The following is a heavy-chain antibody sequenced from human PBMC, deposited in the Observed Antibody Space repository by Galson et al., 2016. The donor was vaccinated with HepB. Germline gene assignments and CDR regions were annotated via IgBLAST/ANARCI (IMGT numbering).Heavy chain of an antibody. Sequence: SVKVSCKASGGTFSNYAISWVRQAPGQGLEWMGGIIPILVTPNYAQKFQGRVTITADESTTTAYLELTSLRSEDTAVYYCARGSEHGGYHGAFDIWGQGTMVTVSS. CDR3: ARGSEHGGYHGAFDI. D-gene: IGHD4-23*01. CDR1: GGTFSNYA. J-gene: IGHJ3*02. CDR2: IIPILVTP. V-gene: IGHV1-69*13.